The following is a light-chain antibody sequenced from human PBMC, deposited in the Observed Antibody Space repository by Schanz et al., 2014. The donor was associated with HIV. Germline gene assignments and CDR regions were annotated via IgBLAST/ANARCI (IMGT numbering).Light chain of an antibody. Sequence: EVVMTQSPATLSVSPGERATLSCRASQSVRSDLAWYQQRPGQAPRLLIYDASNRATGIPARFSGSGSGTDFTLTISSLEPEDFAVYYCQQRSNWPGTFGQGTKLEIK. J-gene: IGKJ2*01. V-gene: IGKV3-11*01. CDR2: DAS. CDR3: QQRSNWPGT. CDR1: QSVRSD.